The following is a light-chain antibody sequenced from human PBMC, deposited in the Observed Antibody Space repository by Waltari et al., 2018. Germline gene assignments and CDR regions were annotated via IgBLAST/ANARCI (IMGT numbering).Light chain of an antibody. J-gene: IGKJ2*01. V-gene: IGKV1-33*01. CDR3: QQYENLPYT. CDR1: QDISNY. Sequence: DIQMTQSPSSLSASVGDRVTNTCQATQDISNYLNWHQQKPGKAPKLLIQDASNLETGVPSRFSGSGSGTDFTFTISSLQPEDVATYFCQQYENLPYTFGQGTKLEIK. CDR2: DAS.